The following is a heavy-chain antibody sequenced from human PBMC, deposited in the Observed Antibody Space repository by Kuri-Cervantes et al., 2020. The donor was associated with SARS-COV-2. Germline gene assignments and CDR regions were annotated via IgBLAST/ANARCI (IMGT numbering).Heavy chain of an antibody. J-gene: IGHJ6*03. Sequence: GESLKISCAASGFTFSNAWMNWVRQAPGKGLEWVAVIWYDGENEYYAGSVKGRFAISRDNSKNTVSLHMNSLRAEDTAMYYCARGAANYYYMDVWGKGTTVTVSS. CDR3: ARGAANYYYMDV. V-gene: IGHV3-33*08. D-gene: IGHD3-16*01. CDR1: GFTFSNAW. CDR2: IWYDGENE.